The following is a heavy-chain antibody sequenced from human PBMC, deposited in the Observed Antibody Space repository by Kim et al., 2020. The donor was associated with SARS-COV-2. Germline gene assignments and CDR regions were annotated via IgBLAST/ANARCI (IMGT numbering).Heavy chain of an antibody. V-gene: IGHV3-23*03. D-gene: IGHD2-8*02. Sequence: GGSLRLSCAASGFTFSSYSMSWVRQAPGKGLEWVSLIYSGGSNTYYADSVKGRFIISRDNSQNTLYLQMNSLRAEDTAVYYCAKADSDLPYWYYYGMDV. J-gene: IGHJ6*01. CDR1: GFTFSSYS. CDR3: AKADSDLPYWYYYGMDV. CDR2: IYSGGSNT.